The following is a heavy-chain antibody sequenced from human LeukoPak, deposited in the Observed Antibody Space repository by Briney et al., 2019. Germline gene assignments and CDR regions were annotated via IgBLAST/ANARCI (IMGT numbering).Heavy chain of an antibody. CDR3: AREGVGEYYDFWSGYYTFQNWFDP. D-gene: IGHD3-3*01. CDR2: INTNTGNP. Sequence: ASVKVSCKASGGTFSSYAISWVRQAPGQGLEWMGWINTNTGNPTYAQGFTGRFVFSLDTSVSTAYLQISSLKAEDTAVYYCAREGVGEYYDFWSGYYTFQNWFDPWGQGTLVTVSS. CDR1: GGTFSSYA. V-gene: IGHV7-4-1*02. J-gene: IGHJ5*02.